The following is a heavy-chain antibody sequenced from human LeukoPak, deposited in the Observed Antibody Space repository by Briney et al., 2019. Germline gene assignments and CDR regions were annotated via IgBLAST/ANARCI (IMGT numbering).Heavy chain of an antibody. CDR2: IDVRGDSI. CDR1: GFVFSDYC. J-gene: IGHJ6*03. Sequence: GGSLRLSCAASGFVFSDYCMTWIRQAPGKGLEWVAHIDVRGDSILYADSVKGRFTISRDSAKNSLYLQMNNLRAEDTAVYYCAREDNVWNLLYNYYMDVWGKGTTVTVSS. CDR3: AREDNVWNLLYNYYMDV. V-gene: IGHV3-11*01. D-gene: IGHD1-1*01.